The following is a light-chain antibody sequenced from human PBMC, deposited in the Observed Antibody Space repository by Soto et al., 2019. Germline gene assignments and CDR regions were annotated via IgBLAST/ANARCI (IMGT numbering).Light chain of an antibody. CDR1: QSISSW. J-gene: IGKJ1*01. CDR3: QQYNRIPGT. Sequence: DIQMTQSPSTLSASVGDRVTITCRASQSISSWLAWYQQKPGKAPKLLIYKASSLESGVSSRFSGSGSGTEFPLTISSLQPDDFATYYGQQYNRIPGTFGQGTKVEIK. V-gene: IGKV1-5*03. CDR2: KAS.